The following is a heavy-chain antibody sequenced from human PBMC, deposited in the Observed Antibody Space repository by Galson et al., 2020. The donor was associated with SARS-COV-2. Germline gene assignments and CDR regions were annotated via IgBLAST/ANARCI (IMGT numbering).Heavy chain of an antibody. Sequence: GGSLRLSCAASGFTFSSYAMHWVRQAPGKGLEWVAVISYDGNNKYYADSVKDRFTISRDNSKNTLFLQMNSLRADDTAVYYCGGDQPYYFEYWGQGTLVTVSS. D-gene: IGHD2-2*01. V-gene: IGHV3-30-3*01. CDR2: ISYDGNNK. CDR3: GGDQPYYFEY. J-gene: IGHJ4*02. CDR1: GFTFSSYA.